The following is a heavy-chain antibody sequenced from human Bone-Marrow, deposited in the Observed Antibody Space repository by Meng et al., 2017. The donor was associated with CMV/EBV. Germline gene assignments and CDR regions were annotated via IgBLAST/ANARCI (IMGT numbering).Heavy chain of an antibody. J-gene: IGHJ4*02. CDR2: IHRGGRT. D-gene: IGHD3-3*01. CDR1: GFTVSNNF. Sequence: GESLKISCAASGFTVSNNFMSWVRQAPGRGLDWVSVIHRGGRTYYADSVKGRFTISRDNSKNTLYLQMNSLRAEDTAVYYCARESEVFGVDYFDYWGQGTLVTVSS. CDR3: ARESEVFGVDYFDY. V-gene: IGHV3-66*02.